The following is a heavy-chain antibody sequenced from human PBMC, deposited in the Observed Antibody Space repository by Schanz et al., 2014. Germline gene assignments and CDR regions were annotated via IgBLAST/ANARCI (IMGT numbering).Heavy chain of an antibody. CDR1: GFTFSSYA. Sequence: EVQLVESGGGLVKPGGSLRLSCAASGFTFSSYAMSWVRQAPGKGLEWVSAISGGGGTTYYADSVKGRFTISRDNSKNSLYLQMNTLRAEDTAVYYCARKMKLGVYGGKGHDSLDIWGQGTMVTVSS. J-gene: IGHJ3*02. CDR2: ISGGGGTT. D-gene: IGHD4-17*01. V-gene: IGHV3-23*04. CDR3: ARKMKLGVYGGKGHDSLDI.